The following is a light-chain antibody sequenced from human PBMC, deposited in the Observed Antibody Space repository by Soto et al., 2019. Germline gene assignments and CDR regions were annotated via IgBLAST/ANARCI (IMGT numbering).Light chain of an antibody. V-gene: IGKV1-39*01. CDR2: GAS. Sequence: IQMTQSPSSLSASVGDRVTITCRASQNIGTFLSWYQQKPGKAPKLLIYGASNLSTGVPSTFSGSGSGTDFTLTISSLQPEDFATYYCQQSYSTPTFGQGTKV. J-gene: IGKJ1*01. CDR3: QQSYSTPT. CDR1: QNIGTF.